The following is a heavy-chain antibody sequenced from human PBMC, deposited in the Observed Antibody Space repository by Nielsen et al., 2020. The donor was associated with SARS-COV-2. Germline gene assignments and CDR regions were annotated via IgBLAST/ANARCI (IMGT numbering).Heavy chain of an antibody. CDR3: AKDLLLWFGESYDY. V-gene: IGHV3-9*01. Sequence: SLKISCAASGFTFSSYAMSWVRQAPGKGLEWVSGISWNSGSIGYADSVKGRFTISRDNAKNSLYLQMNSLRAEDTAVYYCAKDLLLWFGESYDYWGQGTLVTVSS. J-gene: IGHJ4*02. CDR1: GFTFSSYA. D-gene: IGHD3-10*01. CDR2: ISWNSGSI.